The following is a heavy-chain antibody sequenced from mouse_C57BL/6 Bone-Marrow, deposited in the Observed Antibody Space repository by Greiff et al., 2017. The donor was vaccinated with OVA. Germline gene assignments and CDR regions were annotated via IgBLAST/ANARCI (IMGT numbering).Heavy chain of an antibody. J-gene: IGHJ1*03. Sequence: VQLQQSGAELVRPGASVKLSCTASGFNFKDDYMHWVKQRPEQGLEWIGWIDPENGDTEYAPKFKGKATITADTSSNTAYLQLSSLTSEDTAVYYCTRGFPRGYFDVWGTGTTVTVSS. CDR2: IDPENGDT. CDR1: GFNFKDDY. CDR3: TRGFPRGYFDV. V-gene: IGHV14-4*01.